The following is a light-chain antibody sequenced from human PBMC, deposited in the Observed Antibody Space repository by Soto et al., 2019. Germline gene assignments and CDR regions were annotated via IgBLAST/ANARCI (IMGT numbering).Light chain of an antibody. V-gene: IGLV3-21*02. CDR1: NIGSRN. CDR3: QVWDNGSNGGV. CDR2: DSF. J-gene: IGLJ1*01. Sequence: ELTQPPSVSVAPGQAASITCGGDNIGSRNVHWYQQKPGQAPVLVLYDSFDRPSGIPERISGSNSGNTATLTINRVEAGDEADYYCQVWDNGSNGGVFGPGTKVTVL.